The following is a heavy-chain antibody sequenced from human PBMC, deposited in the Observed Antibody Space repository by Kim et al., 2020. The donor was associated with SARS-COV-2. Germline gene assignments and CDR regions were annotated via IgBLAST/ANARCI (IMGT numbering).Heavy chain of an antibody. CDR1: GLFFNNYA. V-gene: IGHV3-66*01. D-gene: IGHD1-7*01. Sequence: GGSLRLSCAVSGLFFNNYAMRWVRQAPGKGLEWVSIISCDGRAFINAAAGGRLVIFRRTDRNTTSHQMNNLLTDETAVEYYCAGAYRNFDAF. CDR2: ISCDGRA. J-gene: IGHJ3*01. CDR3: AGAYRNFDAF.